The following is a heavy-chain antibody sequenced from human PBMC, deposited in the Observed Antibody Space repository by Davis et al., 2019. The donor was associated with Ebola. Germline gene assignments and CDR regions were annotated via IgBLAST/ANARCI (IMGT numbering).Heavy chain of an antibody. CDR3: AKGGDTTVTGFDY. V-gene: IGHV3-30*18. J-gene: IGHJ4*02. CDR2: ISYDGSNK. CDR1: GFTFSSYG. Sequence: GESLKISCAASGFTFSSYGMHWVRQAPGKGLEWVAVISYDGSNKYYADSVKGRFTISRDNSKNTLYLQMNSLRAEDTAVYYCAKGGDTTVTGFDYWGQGTLVTVSS. D-gene: IGHD1-1*01.